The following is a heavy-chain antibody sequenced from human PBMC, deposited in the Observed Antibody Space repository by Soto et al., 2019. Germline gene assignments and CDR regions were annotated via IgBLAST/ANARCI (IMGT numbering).Heavy chain of an antibody. CDR1: GGSVNSDSYY. J-gene: IGHJ6*02. CDR2: LYYSGST. CDR3: AREPREFSSSGGLDV. D-gene: IGHD3-10*01. Sequence: SETLSLTCTVSGGSVNSDSYYWTWIRQPPGKRLEWIGSLYYSGSTNYNPSLKSRVTISVDTSKNQFSLKLSSVTAADTAVYFCAREPREFSSSGGLDVWGQGTTVTVSS. V-gene: IGHV4-61*01.